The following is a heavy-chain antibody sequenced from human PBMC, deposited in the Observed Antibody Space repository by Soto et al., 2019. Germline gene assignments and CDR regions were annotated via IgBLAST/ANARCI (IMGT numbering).Heavy chain of an antibody. V-gene: IGHV3-74*01. CDR3: ARAGWYRFDY. CDR1: GFTFGSYW. J-gene: IGHJ4*02. Sequence: EVQLVESGGDLVQPGGSLRLSCAASGFTFGSYWMHWARQAPGKGLVWVSRINSDGSTTNYGDSVKGRFTISRDNAKSTLYLQMNSLRAEDTAVYYCARAGWYRFDYWGQGTLLTVSS. CDR2: INSDGSTT. D-gene: IGHD2-15*01.